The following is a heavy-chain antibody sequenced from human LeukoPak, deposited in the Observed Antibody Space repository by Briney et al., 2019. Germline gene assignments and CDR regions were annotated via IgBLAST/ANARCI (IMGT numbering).Heavy chain of an antibody. CDR1: GYTFTSYA. Sequence: ASVKVSCKASGYTFTSYAMNWVRQAPGQGLEWMGWINTNTGNPTYAQGFTGRFVFSLDTSVSTAYLQISSLKAEDTAVYYCARVNLDENVLLWFGEHNWFDPWGQGTLVTVSS. CDR2: INTNTGNP. CDR3: ARVNLDENVLLWFGEHNWFDP. J-gene: IGHJ5*02. D-gene: IGHD3-10*01. V-gene: IGHV7-4-1*02.